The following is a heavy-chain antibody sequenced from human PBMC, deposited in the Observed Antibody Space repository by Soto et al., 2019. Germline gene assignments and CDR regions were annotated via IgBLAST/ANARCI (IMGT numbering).Heavy chain of an antibody. CDR1: GGTVASSHW. V-gene: IGHV4-4*02. CDR2: VYHTGDT. D-gene: IGHD2-21*02. Sequence: SETLSLTCGASGGTVASSHWWSWVRQSPGGGLEWIGNVYHTGDTNLNPSLQSRVTISVDKSNNQFSLRLNSLTAADTAVYFCAREIVTAGGNNYFDPWGPGTLVTVSS. J-gene: IGHJ5*02. CDR3: AREIVTAGGNNYFDP.